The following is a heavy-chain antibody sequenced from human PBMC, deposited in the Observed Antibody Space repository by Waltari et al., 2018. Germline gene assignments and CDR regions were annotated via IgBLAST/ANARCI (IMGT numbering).Heavy chain of an antibody. Sequence: QVQLVQSGAEVKKPGASVKVSCKASGYTFTSYAMHWVRQAPGKRLEWMGWINAGNGNTKDSQKFQGRVTITRDTAAGTAYMELSSLRSGDTAVYYCASREFSYCTNGVCYPFDSWGQGTLVTVSS. CDR3: ASREFSYCTNGVCYPFDS. CDR2: INAGNGNT. CDR1: GYTFTSYA. D-gene: IGHD2-8*01. V-gene: IGHV1-3*01. J-gene: IGHJ4*02.